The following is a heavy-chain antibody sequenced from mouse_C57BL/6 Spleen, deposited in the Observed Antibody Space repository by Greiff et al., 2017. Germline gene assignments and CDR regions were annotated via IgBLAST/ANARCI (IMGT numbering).Heavy chain of an antibody. CDR2: IWGDGST. D-gene: IGHD2-5*01. CDR1: GFSLTSYG. Sequence: VMLVESGPGLVAPSQSLSITCTVSGFSLTSYGVSWVRQPPGKGLEWLGVIWGDGSTNYHSALISRLSISKDNSKSQVFLKLNSLQTDDTATYYCAIYYSNLLSAWFAYWGQGTLVTVSA. V-gene: IGHV2-3*01. CDR3: AIYYSNLLSAWFAY. J-gene: IGHJ3*01.